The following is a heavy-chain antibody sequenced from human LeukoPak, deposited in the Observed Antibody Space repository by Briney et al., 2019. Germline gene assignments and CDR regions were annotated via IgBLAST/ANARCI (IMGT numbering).Heavy chain of an antibody. Sequence: PSETLSLTCAVYDGSFSGYYWGWIRQPPGKGREWIGSIYYSGNTYYNASLKSQVSISIDTSKNQFSLRLTSVTAADTAVYYCARQTGSGLFILPGGQGTLVTVSS. CDR2: IYYSGNT. J-gene: IGHJ4*02. V-gene: IGHV4-39*01. D-gene: IGHD3/OR15-3a*01. CDR1: DGSFSGYY. CDR3: ARQTGSGLFILP.